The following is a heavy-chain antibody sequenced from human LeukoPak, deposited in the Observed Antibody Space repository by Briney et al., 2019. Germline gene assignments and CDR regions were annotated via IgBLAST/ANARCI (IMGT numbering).Heavy chain of an antibody. CDR2: IYYSGST. D-gene: IGHD6-13*01. CDR1: GGSISSYY. Sequence: SETLSLTCTVSGGSISSYYWSWIRQPPGKGLEWIGYIYYSGSTNYNPSLKSRVTISVDTSKNQFSLKLSSVTAADTAVYYCARDQGSSSWYSANWFDPWGQGALVTVSS. V-gene: IGHV4-59*01. CDR3: ARDQGSSSWYSANWFDP. J-gene: IGHJ5*02.